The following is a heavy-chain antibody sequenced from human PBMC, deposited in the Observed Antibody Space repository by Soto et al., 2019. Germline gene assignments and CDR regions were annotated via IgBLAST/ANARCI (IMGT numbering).Heavy chain of an antibody. J-gene: IGHJ4*02. Sequence: PSETLSLTCTVSGGSISSGGYYWSWIRQHPGKGLEWIGYIYYSGSTYYNPSLKSRVTISVDTSKNQFSLKLSPVTAADTAVYYCARFTLYYDSSGYYFDYWGQGTLVTVSS. CDR3: ARFTLYYDSSGYYFDY. V-gene: IGHV4-31*03. CDR2: IYYSGST. CDR1: GGSISSGGYY. D-gene: IGHD3-22*01.